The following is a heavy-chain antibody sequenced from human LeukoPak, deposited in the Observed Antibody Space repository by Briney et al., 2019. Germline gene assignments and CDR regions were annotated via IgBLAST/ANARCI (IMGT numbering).Heavy chain of an antibody. V-gene: IGHV3-23*01. J-gene: IGHJ4*02. D-gene: IGHD2-15*01. CDR1: GFTFSTYA. Sequence: GGSLRLSCAASGFTFSTYAMSWVRQTPGKGREWVAAISGSDPGAYHASSVRGRFTLSRDNSKNTLHLQMNGLRAEDAPIYYCAKASVGHCSGAFCYHFDSWGQGTLVTVSS. CDR2: ISGSDPGA. CDR3: AKASVGHCSGAFCYHFDS.